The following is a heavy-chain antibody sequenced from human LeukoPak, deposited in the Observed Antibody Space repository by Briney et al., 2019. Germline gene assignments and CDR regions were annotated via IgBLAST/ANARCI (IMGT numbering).Heavy chain of an antibody. CDR2: INYSGRT. J-gene: IGHJ4*02. V-gene: IGHV4-39*07. CDR1: GGSISSSSDY. CDR3: ARAEINDYNRY. Sequence: PSETLSLTCTVSGGSISSSSDYWGWIRQAPGKGLEWIGSINYSGRTYDNPSLKSRVTISIDTSKNQIFLKLRSTTAADTAHYYCARAEINDYNRYWGQGILVIVSS. D-gene: IGHD4-11*01.